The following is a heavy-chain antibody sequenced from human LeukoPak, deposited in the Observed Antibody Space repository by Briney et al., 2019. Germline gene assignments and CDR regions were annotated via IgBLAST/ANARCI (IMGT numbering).Heavy chain of an antibody. D-gene: IGHD3-22*01. CDR1: GFTFSTYA. Sequence: GGSLRLSCAASGFTFSTYAMSWARQAPGKGLEWVSGISGSGGSTFYADSVKGRFTISRDNSKNTLYLQMNSLRAEDTAVYYCAKDRAYYSDSSGYYLVRAYDYWGQGTLVTVSS. CDR3: AKDRAYYSDSSGYYLVRAYDY. V-gene: IGHV3-23*01. CDR2: ISGSGGST. J-gene: IGHJ4*02.